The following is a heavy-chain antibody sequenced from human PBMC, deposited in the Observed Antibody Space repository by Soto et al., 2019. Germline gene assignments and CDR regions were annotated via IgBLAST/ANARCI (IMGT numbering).Heavy chain of an antibody. CDR3: ATSYCSSTSCYGYYYYGMDV. Sequence: VASVKVSCKASGYTFTSYGISWVRQAPGQGLEWMGWISAYNGNTNYAQKLQGRVTMTTDTSTSTAYMELRSLRSDDTAVYYCATSYCSSTSCYGYYYYGMDVWGQGTTVTVSS. V-gene: IGHV1-18*01. D-gene: IGHD2-2*01. CDR2: ISAYNGNT. CDR1: GYTFTSYG. J-gene: IGHJ6*02.